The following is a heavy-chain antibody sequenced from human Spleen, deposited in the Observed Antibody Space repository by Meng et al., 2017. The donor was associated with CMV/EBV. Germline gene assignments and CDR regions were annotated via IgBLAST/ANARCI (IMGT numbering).Heavy chain of an antibody. CDR1: GGTLSSYA. V-gene: IGHV1-69*10. D-gene: IGHD6-13*01. CDR2: IIPIFGIA. CDR3: ARDPIAAAGNGASGRYYYYYGMDV. Sequence: SVKVSCKASGGTLSSYAISWVRQAPGQGLEWMGGIIPIFGIANYAQKFQGRVTITADKSTSTAYMELSSLRSEDTAVYYCARDPIAAAGNGASGRYYYYYGMDVWGQGTTVTVSS. J-gene: IGHJ6*02.